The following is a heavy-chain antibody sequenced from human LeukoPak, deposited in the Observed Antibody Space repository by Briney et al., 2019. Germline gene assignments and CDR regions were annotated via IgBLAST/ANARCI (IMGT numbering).Heavy chain of an antibody. CDR2: IYCSGST. CDR1: GGSISSGGYY. CDR3: ASATVTEYYFDY. J-gene: IGHJ4*02. D-gene: IGHD4-17*01. V-gene: IGHV4-31*03. Sequence: SETLSLTCTVSGGSISSGGYYWSWIRQHPGKGLEWIGYIYCSGSTYYNPSLKSRVAISVDTSKNQFSLKLSSVTAADTAVYYCASATVTEYYFDYWGQGTLVTVSS.